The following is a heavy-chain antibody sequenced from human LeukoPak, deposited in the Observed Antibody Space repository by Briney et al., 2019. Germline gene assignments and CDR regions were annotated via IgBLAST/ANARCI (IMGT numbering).Heavy chain of an antibody. V-gene: IGHV3-74*01. CDR2: INSDGRST. Sequence: GGSLRLSCAASGFTFSSYWMHWVRQAPGKGLVGVSRINSDGRSTSYADSVKGRFTISRDNAKNTLYLQMNSLRAEDTAVYYCARVRWGGLYYFDYWGQGTLVTVSS. CDR3: ARVRWGGLYYFDY. D-gene: IGHD3-16*01. J-gene: IGHJ4*02. CDR1: GFTFSSYW.